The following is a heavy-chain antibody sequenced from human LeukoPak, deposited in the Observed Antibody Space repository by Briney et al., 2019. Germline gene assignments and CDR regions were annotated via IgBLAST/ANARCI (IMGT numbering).Heavy chain of an antibody. V-gene: IGHV4-59*01. CDR2: IHYSGST. J-gene: IGHJ4*02. D-gene: IGHD3-22*01. Sequence: SETLSHTCTVSGGSISSYYWSWIRQPPGKGLEWIGCIHYSGSTNYNPSLKSRVTISVDTSKNQFSLKLSSVTAADTAVYCCARVRDRSSYFHDLDYWGQGTLVTVSS. CDR1: GGSISSYY. CDR3: ARVRDRSSYFHDLDY.